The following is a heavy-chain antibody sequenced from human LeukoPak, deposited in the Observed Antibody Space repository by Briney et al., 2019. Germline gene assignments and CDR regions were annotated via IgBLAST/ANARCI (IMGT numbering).Heavy chain of an antibody. Sequence: SETLSLTCTVSGGSISGYYWSWIRQPPGKGLEWIGYIYYSGSTEYNPSLESRVTLSVDTSKNQFSLKLSSVTAADTAVYYCARDSQGSRIYSVDYWGLGTLVTVSS. CDR2: IYYSGST. J-gene: IGHJ4*02. CDR1: GGSISGYY. D-gene: IGHD3-10*01. CDR3: ARDSQGSRIYSVDY. V-gene: IGHV4-59*01.